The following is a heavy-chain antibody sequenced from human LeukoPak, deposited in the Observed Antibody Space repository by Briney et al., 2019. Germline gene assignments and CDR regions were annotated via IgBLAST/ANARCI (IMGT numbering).Heavy chain of an antibody. Sequence: GGSLRLSCAASGCTFSSYGMHWVRQAPAKGLEWVAFIRYDGSNKYYADSVKGRFTISRDNSKNTLYLQMNSLRAEDTAVYYCAKSVGATDPFDYWGQGTLVTVSS. J-gene: IGHJ4*02. CDR3: AKSVGATDPFDY. CDR2: IRYDGSNK. CDR1: GCTFSSYG. V-gene: IGHV3-30*02. D-gene: IGHD1-26*01.